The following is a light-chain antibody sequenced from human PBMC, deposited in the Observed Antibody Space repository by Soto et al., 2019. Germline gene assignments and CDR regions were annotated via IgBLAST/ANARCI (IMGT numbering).Light chain of an antibody. CDR2: DGS. V-gene: IGKV1-5*01. CDR3: QQFDAYPYT. J-gene: IGKJ2*01. Sequence: IQMTQSPSTLSASVGDRVTITCRASQSISTWLTWYQQRPGEAPKLLIYDGSTLESGVPSTFSRSGSVTEFTLTIISLQPDDFATYYCQQFDAYPYTFGQGTKLEIK. CDR1: QSISTW.